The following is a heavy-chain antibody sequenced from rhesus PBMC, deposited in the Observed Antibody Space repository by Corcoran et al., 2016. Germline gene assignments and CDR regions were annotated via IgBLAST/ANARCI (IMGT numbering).Heavy chain of an antibody. CDR1: GGSISGYYY. D-gene: IGHD6-25*01. Sequence: QVKLQQWGEGLVKPSETLSLTCAVYGGSISGYYYWSWIRQAPGKGLEWIGNIDGNSASTNYNPSLKNRVTISKDTSKNQFSLKLSSVTAADTAVYYCARDPPYSGSWNGWYFDLWGPGTPITISS. CDR3: ARDPPYSGSWNGWYFDL. J-gene: IGHJ2*01. CDR2: IDGNSAST. V-gene: IGHV4-73*01.